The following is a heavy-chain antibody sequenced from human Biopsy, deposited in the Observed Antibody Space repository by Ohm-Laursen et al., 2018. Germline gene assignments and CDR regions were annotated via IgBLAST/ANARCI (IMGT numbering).Heavy chain of an antibody. CDR2: IYFTGRT. CDR3: ASAGYNPDWNFDL. D-gene: IGHD5-24*01. V-gene: IGHV4-59*12. J-gene: IGHJ2*01. CDR1: GDSISSYY. Sequence: SETLSLTWTVSGDSISSYYWSWIRQPPGKALEWIGYIYFTGRTSYNPSLKSRVTMSVNTSKKQFSLRLSSVTAADTAVYYCASAGYNPDWNFDLWGRGTRVTVSS.